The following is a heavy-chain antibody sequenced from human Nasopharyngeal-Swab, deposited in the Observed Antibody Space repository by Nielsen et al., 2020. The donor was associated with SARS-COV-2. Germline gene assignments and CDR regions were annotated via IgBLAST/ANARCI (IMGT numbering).Heavy chain of an antibody. J-gene: IGHJ3*02. CDR3: AKDDVVRGDAFDI. D-gene: IGHD3-10*01. CDR2: ISASGGST. Sequence: GGSLRLSCIASGLTFNIYAMAWVRRTPGRWLQWVSGISASGGSTYYTDSVKGRFAVSRDNSRNTLYLQMHSLRVEDTALYYCAKDDVVRGDAFDIWGQGTMVTVSS. CDR1: GLTFNIYA. V-gene: IGHV3-23*01.